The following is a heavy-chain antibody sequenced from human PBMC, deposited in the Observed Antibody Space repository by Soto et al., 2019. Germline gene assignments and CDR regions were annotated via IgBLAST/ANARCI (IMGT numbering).Heavy chain of an antibody. CDR1: GYTFTSYA. Sequence: AASVKVSCKGSGYTFTSYAIHWVRQAPGQRLEWMGWINAGNGNTKYSQKLQGRVTITRDTSASTAYMELSSLRSEDTAVYYCVRRVAGTTLVYFDYWGQGTLVTVSS. D-gene: IGHD1-1*01. J-gene: IGHJ4*02. CDR3: VRRVAGTTLVYFDY. CDR2: INAGNGNT. V-gene: IGHV1-3*01.